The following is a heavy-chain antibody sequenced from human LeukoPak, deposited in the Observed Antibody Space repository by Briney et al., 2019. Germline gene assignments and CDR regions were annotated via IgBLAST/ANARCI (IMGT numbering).Heavy chain of an antibody. J-gene: IGHJ4*02. V-gene: IGHV1-2*02. CDR3: ASDYYDSSGYVG. Sequence: ASVKVSCKASGYTFTSYGISWVRQAPGQGLEWMGWINPNSGGTNYAQKFQGRVTMTRDTSISTAYMELSRLRSDDTAVYYCASDYYDSSGYVGWGQGTLVTVSS. D-gene: IGHD3-22*01. CDR2: INPNSGGT. CDR1: GYTFTSYG.